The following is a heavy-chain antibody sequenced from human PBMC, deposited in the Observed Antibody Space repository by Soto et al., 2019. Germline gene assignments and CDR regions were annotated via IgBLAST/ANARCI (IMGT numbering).Heavy chain of an antibody. CDR1: GYTLTELS. CDR3: SATVGATTSGHFDY. J-gene: IGHJ4*02. CDR2: FDPEGGET. Sequence: ASVKVSCKVSGYTLTELSMHWVRQAPGKGLEWMGGFDPEGGETIYAQKFQGRVTMTEDTSTDTAYMELSSLRSEDTAVYYCSATVGATTSGHFDYWGQGTLVTVSS. V-gene: IGHV1-24*01. D-gene: IGHD1-26*01.